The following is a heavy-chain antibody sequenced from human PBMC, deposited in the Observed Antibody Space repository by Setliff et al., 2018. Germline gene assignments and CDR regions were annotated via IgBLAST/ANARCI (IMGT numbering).Heavy chain of an antibody. CDR3: ARGLIVLPGPSGDMGYFDY. Sequence: ASVKVSCKVSGYRLIEVSMQWVRQAPGQGLEWMGMINPSGGYTIYAQKFQGRVTMTRDTSTSTVYLELSSLRSEDTAVYYCARGLIVLPGPSGDMGYFDYWGQGTLVTVS. CDR2: INPSGGYT. V-gene: IGHV1-46*01. CDR1: GYRLIEVS. D-gene: IGHD2-8*01. J-gene: IGHJ4*02.